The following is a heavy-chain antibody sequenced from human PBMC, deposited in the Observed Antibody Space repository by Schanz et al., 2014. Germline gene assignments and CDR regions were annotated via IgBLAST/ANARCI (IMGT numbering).Heavy chain of an antibody. D-gene: IGHD3-22*01. Sequence: EVQLAESGGGLVQPGGSLRLSCAASGFSFSSYAMGWVRQARGKGLEWVSAMNESHSTIYYADSVRGRFTISRDNSKNTLYLQMNSLRAEDTAVYYCAKDRSWDYDSSGYFDYWGQGTLVTVSS. CDR1: GFSFSSYA. J-gene: IGHJ4*02. CDR2: MNESHSTI. CDR3: AKDRSWDYDSSGYFDY. V-gene: IGHV3-23*04.